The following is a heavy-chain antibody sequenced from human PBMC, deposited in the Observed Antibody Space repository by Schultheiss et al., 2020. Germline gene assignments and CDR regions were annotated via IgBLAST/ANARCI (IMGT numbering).Heavy chain of an antibody. CDR3: ARPAAPRTLNDAFDI. CDR2: ISYDGGNK. Sequence: GESLKISCAASGFTFSSFAMHWVRQAPGKGLEWVAVISYDGGNKYYTDSVKGRFTISRDNSKNTLYLQMNSLRAEDAAVYYCARPAAPRTLNDAFDIWGQGTMVTVSS. D-gene: IGHD6-13*01. V-gene: IGHV3-30*14. J-gene: IGHJ3*02. CDR1: GFTFSSFA.